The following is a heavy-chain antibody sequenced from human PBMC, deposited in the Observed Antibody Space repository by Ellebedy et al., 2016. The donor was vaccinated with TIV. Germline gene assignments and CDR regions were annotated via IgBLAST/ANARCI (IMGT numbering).Heavy chain of an antibody. CDR2: INTYNGNK. D-gene: IGHD1-1*01. V-gene: IGHV1-18*04. J-gene: IGHJ4*02. CDR1: GHTFTSDG. Sequence: AASVKVSCKASGHTFTSDGFGWVRQAPGQGLEWMGWINTYNGNKNYAKSFQGRVPMTTDTSTNTAYLDLRSLRPDDPAVYYCARGITGPVDLGYWGQGTLVTVSS. CDR3: ARGITGPVDLGY.